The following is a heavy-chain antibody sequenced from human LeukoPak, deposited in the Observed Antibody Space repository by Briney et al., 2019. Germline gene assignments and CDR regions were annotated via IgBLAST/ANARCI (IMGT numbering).Heavy chain of an antibody. CDR3: ARVEGQQLVFDY. V-gene: IGHV4-30-4*01. J-gene: IGHJ4*02. CDR2: IYYSGST. CDR1: GGSISSGDYY. D-gene: IGHD6-13*01. Sequence: NPSQTLSLTCTVSGGSISSGDYYWSWIRQPPGKGLEWIGYIYYSGSTYYNPSLKSRVTISVDTSKNQFSLKLSSVTAADTAVYYCARVEGQQLVFDYWGQGTLVTVSS.